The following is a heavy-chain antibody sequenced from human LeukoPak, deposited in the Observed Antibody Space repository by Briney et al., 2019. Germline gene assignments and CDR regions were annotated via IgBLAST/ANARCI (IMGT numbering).Heavy chain of an antibody. CDR1: GYTFTGYY. CDR3: ARALTPSTIFGVVMEYYYMDV. J-gene: IGHJ6*03. Sequence: ASVKVSCKASGYTFTGYYMHWVRQAPGQGLEWMGWINPNSGSTNYAQKFQGRVTMTRDTSISTAYMELSRLRSDDTAVYYCARALTPSTIFGVVMEYYYMDVWGKGTTVTVSS. V-gene: IGHV1-2*02. CDR2: INPNSGST. D-gene: IGHD3-3*01.